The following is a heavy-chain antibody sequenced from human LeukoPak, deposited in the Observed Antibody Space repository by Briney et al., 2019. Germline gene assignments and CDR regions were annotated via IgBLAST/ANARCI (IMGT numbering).Heavy chain of an antibody. CDR3: ARRGSSGYYGGINYYYYGMDV. Sequence: SETLSLTCTVSGGSISSYYWSWIRQPPGKGLGWIGYIYYSGSTNYNPSLKSRVTISVDTSKNQFSLKLSSVTAADTAVYYCARRGSSGYYGGINYYYYGMDVWGQGTTVTVSS. CDR2: IYYSGST. CDR1: GGSISSYY. J-gene: IGHJ6*02. D-gene: IGHD3-22*01. V-gene: IGHV4-59*08.